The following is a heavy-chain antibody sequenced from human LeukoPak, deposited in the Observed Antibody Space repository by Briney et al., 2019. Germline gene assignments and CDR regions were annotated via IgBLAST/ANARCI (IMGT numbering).Heavy chain of an antibody. D-gene: IGHD2-21*02. J-gene: IGHJ4*02. CDR1: GGPFSGYY. V-gene: IGHV4-34*01. CDR2: INHSGST. Sequence: SETLSLTCAVYGGPFSGYYWSWIRQPPGKGLEWIGEINHSGSTNYNPSLKSRVTISVDTSKNQFSLKLSSVTAADTAVYYCARFPKTGDGYWGQGTLVTVSS. CDR3: ARFPKTGDGY.